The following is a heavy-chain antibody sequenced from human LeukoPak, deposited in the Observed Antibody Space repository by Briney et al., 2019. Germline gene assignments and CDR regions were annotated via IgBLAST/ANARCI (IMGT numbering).Heavy chain of an antibody. CDR2: NYSAGGP. D-gene: IGHD3-10*01. V-gene: IGHV4-39*01. J-gene: IGHJ6*02. CDR1: AGSISSISYD. CDR3: ARGFGDSEYYYYGMDV. Sequence: SATLSLTCTVFAGSISSISYDWGWTRQRPGRGLDLIGNNYSAGGPYYNPSLTSRVPISVETSKNQFPLRLSPVTAADTAVYYCARGFGDSEYYYYGMDVWGQGTTVTVSS.